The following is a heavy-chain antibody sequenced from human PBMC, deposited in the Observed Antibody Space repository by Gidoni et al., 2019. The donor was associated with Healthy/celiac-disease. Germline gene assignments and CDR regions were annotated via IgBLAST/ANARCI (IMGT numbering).Heavy chain of an antibody. D-gene: IGHD1-1*01. Sequence: QVQLQEPGPGLVKPSQTLSLTCAVYGGAISSGGYYWSWIRQPPGKGLEWSGYIYYSGSTYYNPSLKSRVTTSVDTSKNQFSLKLSSVTAAATAVYYCARDRNHPYNLEAFDIWGQGTMVTVSS. CDR2: IYYSGST. J-gene: IGHJ3*02. CDR1: GGAISSGGYY. V-gene: IGHV4-30-4*01. CDR3: ARDRNHPYNLEAFDI.